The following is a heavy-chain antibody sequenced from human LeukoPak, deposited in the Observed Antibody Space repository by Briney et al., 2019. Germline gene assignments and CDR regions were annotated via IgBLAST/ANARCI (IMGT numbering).Heavy chain of an antibody. Sequence: SETLSLTCTVSGGSISSYYWSWIRQPPGKGLEWIGYIYYSGSTNYNPSLKSRVTISLDTSKNQFSLKLSSVTAADTAVYYCARQGFGELYAFDIWAQGTMVTVSS. CDR3: ARQGFGELYAFDI. CDR2: IYYSGST. CDR1: GGSISSYY. V-gene: IGHV4-59*01. D-gene: IGHD3-10*01. J-gene: IGHJ3*02.